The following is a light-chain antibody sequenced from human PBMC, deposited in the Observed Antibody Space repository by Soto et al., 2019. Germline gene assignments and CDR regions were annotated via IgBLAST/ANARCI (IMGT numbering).Light chain of an antibody. Sequence: EIVMTQSPVTLSVSPGERATLSCRASQSVSSNVAWYQQRPGQAPRLLIYATSTRATGIPARFSGSGSGTEFTLTISSLQSEDFAVYYCQQYNQWPLFTFGPGTNVDI. V-gene: IGKV3-15*01. CDR2: ATS. CDR3: QQYNQWPLFT. J-gene: IGKJ3*01. CDR1: QSVSSN.